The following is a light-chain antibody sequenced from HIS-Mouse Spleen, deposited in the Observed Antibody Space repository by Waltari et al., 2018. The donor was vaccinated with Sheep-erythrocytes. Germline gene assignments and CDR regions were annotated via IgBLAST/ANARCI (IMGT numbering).Light chain of an antibody. J-gene: IGLJ2*01. CDR3: QAWDSSTAWNVV. Sequence: SYELTQPPSVSVSPGQTASITCSGDKLGDKYAYWYQQKPVQSPVLVIYQDSKRPSGIPERFSGSNSGNTATLTISGTQAMDEADYYCQAWDSSTAWNVVFGGGTKLTVL. CDR2: QDS. V-gene: IGLV3-1*01. CDR1: KLGDKY.